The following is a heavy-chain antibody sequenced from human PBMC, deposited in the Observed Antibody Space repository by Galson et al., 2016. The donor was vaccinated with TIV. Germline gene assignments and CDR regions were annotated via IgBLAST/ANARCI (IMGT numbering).Heavy chain of an antibody. CDR2: IIPILGLA. D-gene: IGHD6-13*01. CDR1: GGTFRTYS. J-gene: IGHJ4*02. CDR3: ARDAPYSSSWSIDY. V-gene: IGHV1-69*04. Sequence: SVKVSCKASGGTFRTYSFNWVRQAPGQGLQWMGRIIPILGLANYAQKLQDRVTMTKDTSTSTAYMELRSLRYDDTAVFYCARDAPYSSSWSIDYWGQGSLVTVSS.